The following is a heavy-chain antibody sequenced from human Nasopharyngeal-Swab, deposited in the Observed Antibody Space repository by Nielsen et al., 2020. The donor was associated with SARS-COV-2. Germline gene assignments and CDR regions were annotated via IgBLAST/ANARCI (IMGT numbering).Heavy chain of an antibody. Sequence: GESLKISCKGSGYSFTSYWIGWVRQMPGKGLEWMGIIYPGDSDTRYSPSFQGQVTISADKSISTAYLQWSSLKASDTAMYYCARLGSSSSLYYYYGMDVWGQGTTVTVSS. D-gene: IGHD6-6*01. V-gene: IGHV5-51*01. CDR3: ARLGSSSSLYYYYGMDV. CDR1: GYSFTSYW. CDR2: IYPGDSDT. J-gene: IGHJ6*02.